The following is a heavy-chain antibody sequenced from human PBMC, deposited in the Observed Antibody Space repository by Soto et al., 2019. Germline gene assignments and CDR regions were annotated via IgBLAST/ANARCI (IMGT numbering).Heavy chain of an antibody. J-gene: IGHJ4*02. CDR3: ARGHLFFFYCYGDSIDFFYF. CDR2: IYHSGST. CDR1: GGSISSGGYS. V-gene: IGHV4-30-2*01. D-gene: IGHD4-17*01. Sequence: SETLSLTCAVSGGSISSGGYSWSWIRQPPGKGLEWIGYIYHSGSTYYNPSLKSRVTISVDRSKNQFSLKLSSVTAADTAVYYCARGHLFFFYCYGDSIDFFYFWGQGTLVIVSS.